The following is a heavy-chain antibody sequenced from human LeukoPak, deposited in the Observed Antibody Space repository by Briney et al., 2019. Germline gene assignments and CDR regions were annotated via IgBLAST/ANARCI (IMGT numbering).Heavy chain of an antibody. CDR2: IYSCGYSI. V-gene: IGHV3-74*01. CDR1: GFPFSSYW. J-gene: IGHJ4*02. CDR3: ARERGGNFDS. Sequence: GGSLRLSCAASGFPFSSYWMLCVRHAPGGGLECVSRIYSCGYSIRYAAAAKGRFTISRDNAKNTLYLQMNSLRAEDTAVYYCARERGGNFDSWGQGTLVTVSS. D-gene: IGHD1-26*01.